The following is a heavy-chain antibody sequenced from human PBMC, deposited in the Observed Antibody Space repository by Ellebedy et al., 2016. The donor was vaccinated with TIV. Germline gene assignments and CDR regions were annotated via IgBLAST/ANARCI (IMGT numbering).Heavy chain of an antibody. CDR3: ARDYCSGGNCASGWFYP. J-gene: IGHJ5*02. D-gene: IGHD2-15*01. CDR2: LNRDGSEK. CDR1: GFSFSTYW. Sequence: GESLKISXAASGFSFSTYWMSWVRQGPGKGLEWVANLNRDGSEKYYVDSVKGRFTISRDNAKSSLFLQMDSLRAEDTAVYYCARDYCSGGNCASGWFYPWGLGTLVTVSS. V-gene: IGHV3-7*01.